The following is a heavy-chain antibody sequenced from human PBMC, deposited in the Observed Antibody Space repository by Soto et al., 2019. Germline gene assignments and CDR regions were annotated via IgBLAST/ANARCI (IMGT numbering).Heavy chain of an antibody. CDR3: ASRGSSGIHFDS. D-gene: IGHD3-10*01. CDR1: GFTFSSYW. Sequence: GGSLRLSCVASGFTFSSYWMSWVRQAPGKGLEGVGSINQDGSGGYYVDSLKGRFSISRDNSKNSLFLQMNKMRAEDTAVYYCASRGSSGIHFDSWGQGTLVPVSS. CDR2: INQDGSGG. J-gene: IGHJ4*02. V-gene: IGHV3-7*03.